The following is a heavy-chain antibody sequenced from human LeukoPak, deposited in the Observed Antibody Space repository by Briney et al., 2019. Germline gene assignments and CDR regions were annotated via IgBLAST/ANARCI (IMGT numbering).Heavy chain of an antibody. V-gene: IGHV5-51*01. J-gene: IGHJ5*02. CDR3: ARVCCTSTSSFDP. Sequence: GESLKISCKGSGYSFTTYWIGWVRQMPGKGLEWMGSIYPGDSNTRYSPSFQGQVTISVDKSIDTAYLQWSSLKASDTAMCYCARVCCTSTSSFDPWGQGTLVTVSS. D-gene: IGHD2-2*01. CDR2: IYPGDSNT. CDR1: GYSFTTYW.